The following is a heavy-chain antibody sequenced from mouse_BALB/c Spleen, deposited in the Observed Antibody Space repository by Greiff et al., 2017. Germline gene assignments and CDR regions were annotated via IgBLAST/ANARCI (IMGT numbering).Heavy chain of an antibody. CDR1: GFSLTSYG. CDR2: IWAGGST. V-gene: IGHV2-9*02. J-gene: IGHJ2*01. Sequence: VHLVESGPGLVAPSQSLSITCTVSGFSLTSYGVHWVRQPPGKGLEWLGVIWAGGSTNYNSALMSRLSISKDNSKSQVFLKMNSLQTDDTAMYYCARDQYYGTRGFDYWGQGTTLTVSS. CDR3: ARDQYYGTRGFDY. D-gene: IGHD1-2*01.